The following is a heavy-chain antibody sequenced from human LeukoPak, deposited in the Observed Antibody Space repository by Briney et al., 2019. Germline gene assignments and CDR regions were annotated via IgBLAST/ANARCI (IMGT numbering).Heavy chain of an antibody. V-gene: IGHV3-23*01. CDR1: GFTFSSYA. J-gene: IGHJ5*02. CDR2: IIASGSST. Sequence: PGGSLRLSCAASGFTFSSYAMTWVRQAPGKGLEWVSVIIASGSSTYYADSVKGRFTISRDNSKNTLYLQMNSLRAEDTAVYYCAKTIVGVTNWFDPWGQGTLVTVSS. D-gene: IGHD1-26*01. CDR3: AKTIVGVTNWFDP.